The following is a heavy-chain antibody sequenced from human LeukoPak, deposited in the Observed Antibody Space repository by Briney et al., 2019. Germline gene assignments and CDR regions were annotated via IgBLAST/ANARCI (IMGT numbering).Heavy chain of an antibody. J-gene: IGHJ4*01. V-gene: IGHV4-59*01. Sequence: ASETLSLTCTVSGGSISSYYWSWIRQPPGKGLEWIGYIYYSGSTNYNPSLKSRVTISVDTSKNQFPLKLSSVTAADTAVYYCASIALEWEVPTYYTDESGQGSLVTVSS. CDR3: ASIALEWEVPTYYTDE. D-gene: IGHD1-26*01. CDR2: IYYSGST. CDR1: GGSISSYY.